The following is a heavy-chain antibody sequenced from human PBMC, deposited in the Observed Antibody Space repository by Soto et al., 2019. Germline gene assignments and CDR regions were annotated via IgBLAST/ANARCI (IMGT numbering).Heavy chain of an antibody. D-gene: IGHD3-10*01. CDR2: IYNDGTYS. Sequence: GGSLRLSCAASGFIFKMYWMHLLLQIPGKGPVWISRIYNDGTYSDYADSVRGRFTISRDNVNDTLYLQMNNLRAEDSGLYYCTRGPRPISTGTGAYWGQGTQVTVSS. V-gene: IGHV3-74*01. CDR1: GFIFKMYW. CDR3: TRGPRPISTGTGAY. J-gene: IGHJ4*02.